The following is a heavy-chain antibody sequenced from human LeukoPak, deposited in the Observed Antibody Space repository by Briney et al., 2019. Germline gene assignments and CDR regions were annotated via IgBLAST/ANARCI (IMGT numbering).Heavy chain of an antibody. D-gene: IGHD6-13*01. CDR2: ISSNGGST. CDR1: GFTFSSYA. Sequence: PGGSLRLSCSASGFTFSSYAMHWVRQAPGKGLEYVSAISSNGGSTYYADSVKGRFTISRDNSKNTLYLQMSSLRAEDTAVYYCAREADSSSWYYYYYYGMDVWGQGTTVTVSS. V-gene: IGHV3-64D*06. CDR3: AREADSSSWYYYYYYGMDV. J-gene: IGHJ6*02.